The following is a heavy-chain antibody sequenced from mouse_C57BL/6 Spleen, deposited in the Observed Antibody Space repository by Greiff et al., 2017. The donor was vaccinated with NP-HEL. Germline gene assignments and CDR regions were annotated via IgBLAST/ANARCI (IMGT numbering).Heavy chain of an antibody. V-gene: IGHV1-75*01. CDR3: ARRGNYGRSSCYWYFDV. D-gene: IGHD1-1*01. CDR2: IFPGSGST. J-gene: IGHJ1*03. CDR1: GYTFTDYY. Sequence: VQLQQSGPELVKPGASVKISCKASGYTFTDYYINWVKQRPGQGLEWIGWIFPGSGSTYYNEKFKGKATLTVDKSSSTAYMLLSSLTSEDSAVYFCARRGNYGRSSCYWYFDVWGTGTTVTVSS.